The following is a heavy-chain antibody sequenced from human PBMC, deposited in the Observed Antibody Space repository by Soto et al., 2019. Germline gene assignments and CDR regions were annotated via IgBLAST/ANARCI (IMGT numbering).Heavy chain of an antibody. CDR3: ARHQSHSSSYVDP. Sequence: SETLSLTCTVSGVSVSLYYWSWIRQPPGKGLEWIAYSFYSGKTDYNPSLKSRVAISVDTSKNQFSLKLNSVTAADTAVYFCARHQSHSSSYVDPWGQGTLVTVSS. CDR2: SFYSGKT. CDR1: GVSVSLYY. V-gene: IGHV4-59*08. D-gene: IGHD6-13*01. J-gene: IGHJ5*02.